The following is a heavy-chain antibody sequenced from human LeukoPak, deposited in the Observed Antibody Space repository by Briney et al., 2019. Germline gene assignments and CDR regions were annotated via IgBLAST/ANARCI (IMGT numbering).Heavy chain of an antibody. CDR2: ISYDGSNK. Sequence: GGSLRLPCAASGFTFSSYAMHWVRQAPGKGLEWVAVISYDGSNKYYADSVKGRFTISRDNSKNTLYLQMNSLRAEDTAVYYCARAVVTEISPFDPWGQGTLVTVSS. CDR1: GFTFSSYA. V-gene: IGHV3-30-3*01. D-gene: IGHD4-23*01. CDR3: ARAVVTEISPFDP. J-gene: IGHJ5*02.